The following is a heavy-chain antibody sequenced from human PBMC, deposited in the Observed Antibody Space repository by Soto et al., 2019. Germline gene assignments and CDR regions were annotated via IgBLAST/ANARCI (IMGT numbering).Heavy chain of an antibody. J-gene: IGHJ3*02. Sequence: QVQLQESGPGLVKPSQTLSLTCTVSGGSISSGDYYWSWIRQPPGKGLAWIGYIYYSGSTYYNPSLKCRVTLAVDTSKNRFALKLSSVTAADTAVYYCARVEYGGGRAFDIWGQGTMVTVSS. CDR3: ARVEYGGGRAFDI. CDR2: IYYSGST. V-gene: IGHV4-30-4*01. D-gene: IGHD3-16*01. CDR1: GGSISSGDYY.